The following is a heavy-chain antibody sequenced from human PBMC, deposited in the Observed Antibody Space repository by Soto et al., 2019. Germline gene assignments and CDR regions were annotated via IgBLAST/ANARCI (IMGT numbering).Heavy chain of an antibody. V-gene: IGHV1-18*01. D-gene: IGHD4-4*01. CDR1: GYSFTSYG. J-gene: IGHJ5*02. CDR3: ARDLSGPSDYKELVDNWFDP. CDR2: ITAFNGDT. Sequence: QVQLVQSGAEVKEPGASVKVSCKASGYSFTSYGISWVRKAPGQGLEWMGWITAFNGDTNYAQRFQDRVTMTTDTSTSTAYMELRSLRSDDTAVYYCARDLSGPSDYKELVDNWFDPWGQGTLVTVSS.